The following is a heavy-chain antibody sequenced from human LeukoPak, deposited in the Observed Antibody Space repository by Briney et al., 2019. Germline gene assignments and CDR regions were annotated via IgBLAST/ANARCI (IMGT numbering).Heavy chain of an antibody. CDR1: GYTFTSYG. J-gene: IGHJ4*02. Sequence: ASVKVSCKASGYTFTSYGISWVRQAPGQGLEWMGWISAYNGNTNYAQKLQGRVTMTTDTSTSTAYMELRSLRSDDTVVYYCARRLRGELPPPLDYWGQGTLVTVSS. CDR2: ISAYNGNT. D-gene: IGHD1-26*01. V-gene: IGHV1-18*01. CDR3: ARRLRGELPPPLDY.